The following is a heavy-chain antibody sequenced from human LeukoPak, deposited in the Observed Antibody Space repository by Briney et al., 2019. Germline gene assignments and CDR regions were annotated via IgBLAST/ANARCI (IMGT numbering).Heavy chain of an antibody. CDR3: ARPQYYYGSGSYGGGYYFDY. CDR2: ISAYNGNT. CDR1: GYTFTSYG. D-gene: IGHD3-10*01. Sequence: ASVKVSCKASGYTFTSYGISWVRQAPGQGLKWMGWISAYNGNTNYAQKLQGRVTMTTDTSTSTAYMELRSLRSDDTAVYYCARPQYYYGSGSYGGGYYFDYWGQGTLVTVSS. J-gene: IGHJ4*02. V-gene: IGHV1-18*04.